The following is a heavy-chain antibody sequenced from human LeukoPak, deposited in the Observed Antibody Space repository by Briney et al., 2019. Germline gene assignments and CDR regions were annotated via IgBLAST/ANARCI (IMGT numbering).Heavy chain of an antibody. J-gene: IGHJ4*02. CDR3: ARRVVVPAAPYYFDY. D-gene: IGHD2-2*01. CDR1: GFIFSSYW. Sequence: GSLRLSCAASGFIFSSYWMQWVRQAPGKGLVWVSRINSDGSSTSYADSVKGRFTISRDNAKNTLYLQMNSLRAEDTAVYYCARRVVVPAAPYYFDYWGQGTLVTVSS. V-gene: IGHV3-74*01. CDR2: INSDGSST.